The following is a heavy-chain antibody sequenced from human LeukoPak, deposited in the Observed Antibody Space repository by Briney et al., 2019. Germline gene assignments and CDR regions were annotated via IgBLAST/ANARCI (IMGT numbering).Heavy chain of an antibody. V-gene: IGHV3-30*02. CDR1: RGSISNNYW. CDR3: ARQQQLAPYFDY. Sequence: PSETLSLTCTASRGSISNNYWWSWVRQSPGRGLEWVAFIRYDGSNKYYADSVKGRFTISRDNSKNTLYLQMNSLRAEDTAVYYCARQQQLAPYFDYWGQGTLVTVSS. D-gene: IGHD6-13*01. J-gene: IGHJ4*02. CDR2: IRYDGSNK.